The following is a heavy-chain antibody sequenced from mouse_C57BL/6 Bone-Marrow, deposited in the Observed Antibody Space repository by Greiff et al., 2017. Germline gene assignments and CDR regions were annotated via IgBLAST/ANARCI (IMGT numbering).Heavy chain of an antibody. D-gene: IGHD6-1*01. CDR2: IHPNSGST. CDR1: GYTFTSYW. J-gene: IGHJ4*01. CDR3: SRRFLSYYYAMDY. V-gene: IGHV1-64*01. Sequence: VQLPQPGAELVKPGASVKLSCKASGYTFTSYWMHWVKQRPGQGLEWIGMIHPNSGSTNYNEKFKSKYTLTVDKSSSTAYMQLSSLTSEYSAVYYCSRRFLSYYYAMDYGGQGTSVTVSS.